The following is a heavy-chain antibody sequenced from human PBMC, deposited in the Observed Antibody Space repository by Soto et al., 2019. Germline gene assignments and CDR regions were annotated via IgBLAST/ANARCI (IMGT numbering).Heavy chain of an antibody. D-gene: IGHD1-20*01. CDR2: ISGGSNTI. V-gene: IGHV3-48*01. CDR1: GFTFRSYS. Sequence: EVQLVESGGGLVQPGGSLRLSCAASGFTFRSYSMNWVRRAPGKGLEWVSYISGGSNTIYYADSVKGRFTISRDNAKNSLYLQMDNLRAEDTAVYYCARRPSITGTRGTTFFDYWGQGTLVTVSS. J-gene: IGHJ4*02. CDR3: ARRPSITGTRGTTFFDY.